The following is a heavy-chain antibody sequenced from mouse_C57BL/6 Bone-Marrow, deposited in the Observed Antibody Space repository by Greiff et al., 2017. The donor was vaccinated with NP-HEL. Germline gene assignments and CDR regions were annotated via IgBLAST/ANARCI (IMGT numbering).Heavy chain of an antibody. CDR1: GFTFSDYG. J-gene: IGHJ4*01. CDR3: ARESLLRSSYAMDY. D-gene: IGHD1-2*01. Sequence: EVKVVESGGGLVKPGGSLKLSCAASGFTFSDYGMHWVRQAPEKGLEWVAYISSGSSTIYYADTVKGRSTISRDNSKNTLFLQMTSLRSEDTAVYYCARESLLRSSYAMDYWGQGTSVTVSS. CDR2: ISSGSSTI. V-gene: IGHV5-17*01.